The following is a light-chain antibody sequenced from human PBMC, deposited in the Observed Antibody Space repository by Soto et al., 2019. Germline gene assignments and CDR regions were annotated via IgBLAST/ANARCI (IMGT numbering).Light chain of an antibody. V-gene: IGKV1-33*01. CDR1: QDTSNY. J-gene: IGKJ4*01. CDR3: QQYDNLPLT. Sequence: DIQMTQSPSSLSASVGDRVTITCQASQDTSNYLNWYQQKQGKDPKLLIYDASNLETGVPSRFSGSGSGTDFTFTISSLQPEDIATYYCQQYDNLPLTFGGGTKVEIK. CDR2: DAS.